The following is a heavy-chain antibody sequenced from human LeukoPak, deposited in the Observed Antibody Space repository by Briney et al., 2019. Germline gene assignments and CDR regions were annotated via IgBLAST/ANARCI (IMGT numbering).Heavy chain of an antibody. J-gene: IGHJ4*02. CDR2: ISGSGGST. CDR1: GFTFSSYA. CDR3: ARDQEPRSYSDY. D-gene: IGHD1-26*01. Sequence: GGSLRLSCAASGFTFSSYAMSWVRQAPGKGLEWVSAISGSGGSTYYADSVKGRFTISRDNSKNTLYLQMNSLRAEDTAVYYCARDQEPRSYSDYWGQGTLVTVSS. V-gene: IGHV3-23*01.